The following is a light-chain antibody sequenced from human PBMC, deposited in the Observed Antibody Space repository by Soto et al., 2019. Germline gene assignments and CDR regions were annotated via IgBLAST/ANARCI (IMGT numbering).Light chain of an antibody. J-gene: IGLJ3*02. Sequence: QSALTQPASLSGSPGQSITISCTGTVSDIGGYYYVSWYQHHPGKAPQLIIYGVTNRPSGVSSRFSGSKSGNTASLTISGLQAEDEADYYCSSYVSSSIVVFVGGTKLTVL. CDR2: GVT. V-gene: IGLV2-14*01. CDR3: SSYVSSSIVV. CDR1: VSDIGGYYY.